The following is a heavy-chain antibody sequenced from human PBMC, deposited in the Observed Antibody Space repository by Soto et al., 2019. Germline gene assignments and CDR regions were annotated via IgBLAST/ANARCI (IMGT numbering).Heavy chain of an antibody. Sequence: EVHLLESGGVLVQPGESLRLSCETSGFTFSNCVMTWLRQPPGKRLEWVSVITTNGHTDYADSVKGRFTISRDNSKNLVYLKMNSLRAEDTAVYYCAKGLLNGRWYAADWGQGTLVTVSS. CDR3: AKGLLNGRWYAAD. CDR2: ITTNGHT. CDR1: GFTFSNCV. V-gene: IGHV3-23*01. D-gene: IGHD6-13*01. J-gene: IGHJ4*02.